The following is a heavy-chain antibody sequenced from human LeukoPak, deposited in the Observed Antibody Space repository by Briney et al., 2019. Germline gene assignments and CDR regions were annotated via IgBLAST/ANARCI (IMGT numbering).Heavy chain of an antibody. Sequence: GGSLRLSCAASGFTFSSYGMHWVRQAPGKGLEWVAFIRYDGSNKYYADSVKGRFTISRDNSKNTLYLQMNSLRAEDTAVYYCAKVSYSSSWYEPYYFDYWGQGTLVTVSS. CDR3: AKVSYSSSWYEPYYFDY. CDR1: GFTFSSYG. V-gene: IGHV3-30*02. J-gene: IGHJ4*02. CDR2: IRYDGSNK. D-gene: IGHD6-13*01.